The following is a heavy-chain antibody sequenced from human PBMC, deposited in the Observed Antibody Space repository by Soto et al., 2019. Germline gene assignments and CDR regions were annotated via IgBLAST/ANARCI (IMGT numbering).Heavy chain of an antibody. CDR2: MYNSGST. Sequence: SETLSLTCTVSGGSISSYYWSWIRQPPGKGLEWIGSMYNSGSTHYNPSLKSRVTISLDTSKNQFSLNLRSVTAADTAVYYCASTGYHYGSGSYPLDYWGQGTLVTVSS. CDR1: GGSISSYY. J-gene: IGHJ4*02. CDR3: ASTGYHYGSGSYPLDY. V-gene: IGHV4-59*08. D-gene: IGHD3-10*01.